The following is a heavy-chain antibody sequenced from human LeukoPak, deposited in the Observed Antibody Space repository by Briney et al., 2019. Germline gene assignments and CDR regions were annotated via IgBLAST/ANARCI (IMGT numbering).Heavy chain of an antibody. J-gene: IGHJ4*02. Sequence: GGSLRLSCAASGFTFSDYYMTWIRQAPGKGLEWVSYISSSSNNIHYANSVRGRFTISRDSAKNSVYLQMNSLRAEDTAVYYCARRTKENFYDSSGYYYRLDYWGQGTLVTVSS. V-gene: IGHV3-11*04. CDR1: GFTFSDYY. D-gene: IGHD3-22*01. CDR3: ARRTKENFYDSSGYYYRLDY. CDR2: ISSSSNNI.